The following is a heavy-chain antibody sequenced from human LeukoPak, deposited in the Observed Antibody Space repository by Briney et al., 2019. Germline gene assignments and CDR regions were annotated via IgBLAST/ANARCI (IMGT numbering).Heavy chain of an antibody. Sequence: ASVKVSCKASGYTFTSYYMHWVRQAPGQGLEWMGIINPSGGSTSYAQKFQGRVTMTRDTSTSTVYMELSSLRSEDTAVYYCARAGNGIAVADPYYYYGMDVWGQGTTVTVSS. V-gene: IGHV1-46*01. D-gene: IGHD6-19*01. CDR2: INPSGGST. J-gene: IGHJ6*02. CDR3: ARAGNGIAVADPYYYYGMDV. CDR1: GYTFTSYY.